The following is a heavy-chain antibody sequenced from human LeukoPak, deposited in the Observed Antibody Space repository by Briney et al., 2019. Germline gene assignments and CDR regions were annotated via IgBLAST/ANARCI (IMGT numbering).Heavy chain of an antibody. V-gene: IGHV3-15*07. J-gene: IGHJ4*02. Sequence: GGSLRLSCAASGFTVTNAWMHWVRQAPGKGLEWVGRMKSESGGGATDYAAPVKGRFTISRDDSKNMLYLQINRLKTEDTAVYYCTTRAPDGLVPRWGQGTLVTVSS. D-gene: IGHD3/OR15-3a*01. CDR1: GFTVTNAW. CDR3: TTRAPDGLVPR. CDR2: MKSESGGGAT.